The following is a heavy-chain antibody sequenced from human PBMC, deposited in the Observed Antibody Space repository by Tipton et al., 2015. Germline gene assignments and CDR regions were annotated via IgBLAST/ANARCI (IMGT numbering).Heavy chain of an antibody. CDR1: AYSISSDYY. J-gene: IGHJ6*02. CDR2: ISFSDTT. Sequence: TLSLTCAVSAYSISSDYYWSWIRQPPGKGLECIGYISFSDTTHYNPSLKSRITISLNTSKNQFSLKMSSVTAADTAVYFCARDLEHGMDVWGQGTTVTVS. CDR3: ARDLEHGMDV. V-gene: IGHV4-61*01.